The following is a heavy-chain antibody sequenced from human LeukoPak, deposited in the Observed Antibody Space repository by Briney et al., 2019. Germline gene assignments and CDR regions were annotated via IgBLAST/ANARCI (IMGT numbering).Heavy chain of an antibody. V-gene: IGHV3-30*02. Sequence: GGSLRLSCAASGFTFSRYTMHWVRQAPGKRLEWVAIIRYDGSNEYYADSVKGRFTISRDNTKNTLSLQMNSLRAEDTAVYYCATGGVRGDSSDYWGQGTLVTVSS. D-gene: IGHD2-21*02. J-gene: IGHJ4*02. CDR2: IRYDGSNE. CDR1: GFTFSRYT. CDR3: ATGGVRGDSSDY.